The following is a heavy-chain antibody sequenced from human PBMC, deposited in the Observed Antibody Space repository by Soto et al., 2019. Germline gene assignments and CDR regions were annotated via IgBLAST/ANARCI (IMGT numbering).Heavy chain of an antibody. CDR2: ISAYNGNT. CDR3: ARDERTYYYDSSIDAFDI. V-gene: IGHV1-18*01. CDR1: GYTFTSYG. Sequence: QVQLVQSGAEVRKPGASVKVSCKASGYTFTSYGISWVRQAPGQGLEWMGWISAYNGNTNYAQKVQGRVTMTTDTSTSTAYMEMRSLRSDDTAVYYCARDERTYYYDSSIDAFDIWGQGTMVTVSS. J-gene: IGHJ3*02. D-gene: IGHD3-22*01.